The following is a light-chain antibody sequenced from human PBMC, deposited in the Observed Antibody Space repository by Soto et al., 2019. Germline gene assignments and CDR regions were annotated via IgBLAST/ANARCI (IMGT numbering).Light chain of an antibody. CDR1: QSISNY. V-gene: IGKV1-39*01. CDR2: GTS. CDR3: QQSYNAPYT. Sequence: IQLTQSPSSLSASVEDRVTITCRASQSISNYLNWYQQKPGKAPNLLIYGTSSLQSGVPSRFSGSESGTDFTLTISTLQPEDFATYYCQQSYNAPYTFGQGTKVDIK. J-gene: IGKJ2*01.